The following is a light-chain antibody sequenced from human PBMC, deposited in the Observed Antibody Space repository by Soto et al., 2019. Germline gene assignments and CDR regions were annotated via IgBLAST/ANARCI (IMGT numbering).Light chain of an antibody. Sequence: DIQMTQSPSTLSASVGDRVTITCRASQSVSRWLAWNQQKPGKAPKLLIFDVSSLESGVPSRFSGSGFGTEFTLSISSLQPDDFGTYYCQQYSTYWTFGHGTKVELK. J-gene: IGKJ1*01. CDR2: DVS. CDR1: QSVSRW. V-gene: IGKV1-5*01. CDR3: QQYSTYWT.